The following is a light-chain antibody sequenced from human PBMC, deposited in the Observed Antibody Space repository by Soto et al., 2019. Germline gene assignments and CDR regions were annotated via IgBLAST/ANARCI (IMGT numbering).Light chain of an antibody. J-gene: IGLJ1*01. V-gene: IGLV2-23*02. CDR3: CSYAGSSSPYV. CDR2: EVF. CDR1: SSDVGSYPL. Sequence: QSALPQPASVSGSPGQSITISCTGTSSDVGSYPLVSWYQQHPGEAPKLLIFEVFRRPSGVSNRFSGSKSGSTASLTISGLQAEDEAEYYCCSYAGSSSPYVFGTGTKLTVL.